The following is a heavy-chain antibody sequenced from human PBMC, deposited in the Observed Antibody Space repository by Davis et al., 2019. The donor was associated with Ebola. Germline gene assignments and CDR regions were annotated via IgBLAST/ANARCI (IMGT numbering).Heavy chain of an antibody. CDR2: ISTYNGNT. CDR3: ARGKTVAGTRGLSWFDP. J-gene: IGHJ5*02. Sequence: ASVKVSCKASGGTFSSYAISWVRQAPGQGLEWMGGISTYNGNTNYAQKFRGRVTITRDTSASTSYMELSSLRSEDTAVFYCARGKTVAGTRGLSWFDPWGPGTLVTVSS. V-gene: IGHV1-18*01. D-gene: IGHD6-19*01. CDR1: GGTFSSYA.